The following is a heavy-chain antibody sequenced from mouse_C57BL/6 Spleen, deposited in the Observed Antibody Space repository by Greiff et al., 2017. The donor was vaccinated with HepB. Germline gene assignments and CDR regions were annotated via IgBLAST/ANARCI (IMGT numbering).Heavy chain of an antibody. J-gene: IGHJ1*03. CDR2: IRNKANNHAT. CDR1: GFTFSDAW. CDR3: TRPGLLRYWYFDV. V-gene: IGHV6-6*01. D-gene: IGHD1-1*01. Sequence: EVKLVESGGGLVQPGGSMKLSCAASGFTFSDAWMDWVRQSPEKGLEWVAEIRNKANNHATYYAESVKGRFTISRDDSKSSVYLQMNSLRAEDTGIYYCTRPGLLRYWYFDVWGTGTTVTVSS.